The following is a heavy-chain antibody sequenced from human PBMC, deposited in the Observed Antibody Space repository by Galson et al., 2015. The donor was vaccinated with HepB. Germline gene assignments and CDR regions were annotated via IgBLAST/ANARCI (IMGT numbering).Heavy chain of an antibody. Sequence: SLRLSCAASGFTLTGHAMNWVRQAPGKGLQWVSYITGSSSTIYYADSVKGRFTISRDNARNSLYLQMSSLRAEDTAVYYCARVSRFSGYLIDFWGQGTLVTVSS. V-gene: IGHV3-48*01. CDR3: ARVSRFSGYLIDF. CDR2: ITGSSSTI. D-gene: IGHD5-12*01. CDR1: GFTLTGHA. J-gene: IGHJ4*02.